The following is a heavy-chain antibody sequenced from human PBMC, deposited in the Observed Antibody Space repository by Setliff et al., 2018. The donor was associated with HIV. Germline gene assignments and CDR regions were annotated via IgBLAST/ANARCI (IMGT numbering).Heavy chain of an antibody. Sequence: SETLSLTCTVSGGSISSTSYYWGWIRQPPGKGLEWIGNIYYSGSTYYNPSLKSRVTISVDTSKNQFSLKLSSVTAADTAVYYWARGGLGDGYNRDSWGQGTLVTVS. J-gene: IGHJ4*02. CDR3: ARGGLGDGYNRDS. V-gene: IGHV4-39*01. CDR1: GGSISSTSYY. D-gene: IGHD5-12*01. CDR2: IYYSGST.